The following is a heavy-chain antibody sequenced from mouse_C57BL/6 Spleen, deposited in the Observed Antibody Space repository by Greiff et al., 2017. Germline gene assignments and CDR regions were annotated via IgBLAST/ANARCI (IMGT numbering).Heavy chain of an antibody. D-gene: IGHD2-1*01. CDR3: ARRGNYEAWFAY. Sequence: EVQLQESGPELVKPGASVKIPCKASGYTFTDYNMAWVKQSHGKSLEWIGDINPNNGGTIYNQKFKGKATLTVDKSSSTAYMELRSLTSEDTAVYYCARRGNYEAWFAYWGQGTLVTVSA. CDR2: INPNNGGT. J-gene: IGHJ3*01. V-gene: IGHV1-18*01. CDR1: GYTFTDYN.